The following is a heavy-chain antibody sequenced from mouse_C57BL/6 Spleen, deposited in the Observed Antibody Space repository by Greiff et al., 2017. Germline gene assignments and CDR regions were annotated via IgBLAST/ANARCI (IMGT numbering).Heavy chain of an antibody. Sequence: QVQLQQSGPELVKPGASVKISCKASGYAFSSSWMNWVKQRPGKGLEWIGRIYPGDGDTNYNGKFKGKATLTADNSSSTAYMQLSSLTSEDSAVYFCASGHYYGSSYDFDYWGQGTTLTVSS. V-gene: IGHV1-82*01. J-gene: IGHJ2*01. CDR3: ASGHYYGSSYDFDY. CDR1: GYAFSSSW. CDR2: IYPGDGDT. D-gene: IGHD1-1*01.